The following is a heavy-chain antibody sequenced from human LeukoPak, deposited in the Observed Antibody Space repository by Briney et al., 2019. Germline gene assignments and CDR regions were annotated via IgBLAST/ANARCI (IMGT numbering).Heavy chain of an antibody. V-gene: IGHV4-34*01. Sequence: LRLSCAASGFTFSTYTMNWIRQPPGKGLEWIGEINHSGSTNYNPSLKSRVTISVDTSKNQFSLKLGSVTAADTAVYYCARGLKLSYWGQGTLVTVSS. J-gene: IGHJ4*02. CDR2: INHSGST. CDR3: ARGLKLSY. CDR1: GFTFSTYT.